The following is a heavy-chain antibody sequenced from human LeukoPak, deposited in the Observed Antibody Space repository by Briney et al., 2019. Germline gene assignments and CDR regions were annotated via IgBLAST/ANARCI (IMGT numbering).Heavy chain of an antibody. Sequence: ASVKVSCKAYGYTFTGQYMQWVRQDPGQGLEWMGWINPNTGDTNYAQKFQGRVTMTRDTAISTAYLELSRLASDDTAVYYCASYPRYISSPPFDYWGQGTLVTVSS. CDR1: GYTFTGQY. D-gene: IGHD5-12*01. CDR2: INPNTGDT. V-gene: IGHV1-2*02. J-gene: IGHJ4*02. CDR3: ASYPRYISSPPFDY.